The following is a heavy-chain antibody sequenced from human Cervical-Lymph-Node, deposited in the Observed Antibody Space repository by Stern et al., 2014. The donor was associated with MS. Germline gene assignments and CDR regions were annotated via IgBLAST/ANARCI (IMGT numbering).Heavy chain of an antibody. Sequence: VQLVESGAEVKKPGSSVKVSCTASGHTFINFGISWVRQAPGQGLEWKGGFIPIFGTTAYVEKFQGRLTINEDESATNGYRELSSLRAEDTAVYYCARDNDDNGMDVWGQGTTVTVSS. CDR1: GHTFINFG. J-gene: IGHJ6*02. D-gene: IGHD1-1*01. CDR3: ARDNDDNGMDV. V-gene: IGHV1-69*01. CDR2: FIPIFGTT.